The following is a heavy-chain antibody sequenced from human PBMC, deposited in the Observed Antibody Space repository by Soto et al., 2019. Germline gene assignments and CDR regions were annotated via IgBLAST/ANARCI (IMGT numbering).Heavy chain of an antibody. CDR3: ARLGGSYAVPHFDY. D-gene: IGHD1-26*01. J-gene: IGHJ4*02. Sequence: TSVPLSLTCTVSGGSISHYYWTCIRQPPGKGLEWMGYIYYSGTTTNYNPSLKSRVTLSVDTSKNQFSLKLSSVTAADTAVYYCARLGGSYAVPHFDYWGQGTLVTVSS. CDR2: IYYSGTT. CDR1: GGSISHYY. V-gene: IGHV4-59*08.